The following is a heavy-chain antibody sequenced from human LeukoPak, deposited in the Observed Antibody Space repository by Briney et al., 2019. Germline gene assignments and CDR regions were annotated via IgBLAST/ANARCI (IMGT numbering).Heavy chain of an antibody. J-gene: IGHJ4*02. D-gene: IGHD2-8*01. CDR1: GFTFSSYG. V-gene: IGHV3-33*01. CDR2: IWYDGSNK. Sequence: GGSLRLSCAASGFTFSSYGMHWVRQAPGKGLEWEAVIWYDGSNKYYADSVKVRFTISRDNSKNTLYLQMNSLRAEDTAVYYCATGVTNVGGGYWGQGTLVTVSS. CDR3: ATGVTNVGGGY.